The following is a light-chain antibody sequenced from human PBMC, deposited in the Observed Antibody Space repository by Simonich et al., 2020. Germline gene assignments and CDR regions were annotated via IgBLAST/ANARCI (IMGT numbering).Light chain of an antibody. J-gene: IGLJ3*02. CDR1: SSDVGGYNY. V-gene: IGLV2-14*01. CDR2: DVS. Sequence: QSALTQPSSVSGSPGQSITISCTGTSSDVGGYNYVSLYQQHPGKAPKLMIYDVSKRPSGVSNRCSGSKSGNTASLTISGLQAEDEADYYCSSYTSSSTLFGGGTKLTVL. CDR3: SSYTSSSTL.